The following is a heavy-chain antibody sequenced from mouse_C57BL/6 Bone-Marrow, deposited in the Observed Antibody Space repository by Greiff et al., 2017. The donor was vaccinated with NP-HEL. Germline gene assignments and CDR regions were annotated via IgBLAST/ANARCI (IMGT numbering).Heavy chain of an antibody. D-gene: IGHD1-1*01. CDR2: INPYNGGT. V-gene: IGHV1-19*01. CDR1: GYTFTDYY. CDR3: ARRGLLPYYFDY. Sequence: EVQGVESGPVLVKPGASVTMSCKASGYTFTDYYMNWVKQSHGKSLEWIGVINPYNGGTSYNQKFKGQATLTVDKSTNTAYMEINSLTSEDSAVYYCARRGLLPYYFDYGGQGTTLSVSS. J-gene: IGHJ2*01.